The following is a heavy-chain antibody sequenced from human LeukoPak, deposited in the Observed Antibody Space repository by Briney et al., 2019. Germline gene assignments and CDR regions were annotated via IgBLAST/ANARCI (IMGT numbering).Heavy chain of an antibody. CDR3: ARDWRDSSGKFPNDAFDI. V-gene: IGHV3-30*02. CDR2: IRYDGSNK. Sequence: PGGSLRLSCAASGFTFSSYGMHWVRQAPGKGLEWVAFIRYDGSNKYYADSVKGRFTISRDNAKNSLYLQMNSLRAEDTAIYYCARDWRDSSGKFPNDAFDIWGQGTMVTVSS. J-gene: IGHJ3*02. D-gene: IGHD3-22*01. CDR1: GFTFSSYG.